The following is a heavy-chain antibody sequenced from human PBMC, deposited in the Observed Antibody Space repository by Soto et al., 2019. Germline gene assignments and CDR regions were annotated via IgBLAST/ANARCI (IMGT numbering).Heavy chain of an antibody. D-gene: IGHD5-12*01. CDR1: GFTFSSYS. J-gene: IGHJ6*02. V-gene: IGHV3-21*01. Sequence: EVQLVESGGGLVKPGGSLRLSCAASGFTFSSYSMNWVRQAPGKGLEWVSSISSSSSYIYYADSVKGRFTISRDNAKNSLYLQMNSLRAEDTAVYYCARDRQGYSGYESWGYYYYYGMDVWGQGTTVTVSS. CDR2: ISSSSSYI. CDR3: ARDRQGYSGYESWGYYYYYGMDV.